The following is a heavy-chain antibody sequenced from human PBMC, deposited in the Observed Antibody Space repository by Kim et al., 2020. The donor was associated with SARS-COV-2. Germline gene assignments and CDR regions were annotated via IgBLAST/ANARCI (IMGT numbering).Heavy chain of an antibody. D-gene: IGHD2-15*01. CDR2: IIPIFGTA. CDR1: GGTFSSYA. J-gene: IGHJ6*02. CDR3: ARDNPTCSGGSCYTTNYYYGMDV. Sequence: SVKVSCKASGGTFSSYAISWVRQAPGQGLEWMGGIIPIFGTANYAQKFQGRVTITADESTSTAYMELSSLRSEDTAVYYCARDNPTCSGGSCYTTNYYYGMDVWGQGTTVTVSS. V-gene: IGHV1-69*13.